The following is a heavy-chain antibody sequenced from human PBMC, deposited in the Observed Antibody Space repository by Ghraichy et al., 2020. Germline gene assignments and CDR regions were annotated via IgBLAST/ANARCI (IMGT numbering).Heavy chain of an antibody. Sequence: GESLNISCAASGFTVSSNYMSWVRQAPGKGLEWVSVIYSGGSTYYADSVKGRFTISRHNSKNTLYLQMNSLSAEDTAVYYCARDRYDFWSGTLDSWGQGTLVTVSS. V-gene: IGHV3-53*04. D-gene: IGHD3-3*01. CDR2: IYSGGST. CDR3: ARDRYDFWSGTLDS. CDR1: GFTVSSNY. J-gene: IGHJ4*02.